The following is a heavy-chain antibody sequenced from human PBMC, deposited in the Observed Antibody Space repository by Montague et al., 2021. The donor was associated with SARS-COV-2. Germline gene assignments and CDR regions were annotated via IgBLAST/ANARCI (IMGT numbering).Heavy chain of an antibody. V-gene: IGHV4-31*03. CDR1: GGSISSGGYY. J-gene: IGHJ2*01. CDR3: ARSPEPMIILIITSLNWYFDL. D-gene: IGHD3-22*01. CDR2: IYYSGST. Sequence: TLSLTCTVSGGSISSGGYYWSWIRQHPGKGLEWIGYIYYSGSTYYNPSLKSRVTISVDMSKNQFSLKMSSVTAADTAVYHCARSPEPMIILIITSLNWYFDLWGRGTLVTVSS.